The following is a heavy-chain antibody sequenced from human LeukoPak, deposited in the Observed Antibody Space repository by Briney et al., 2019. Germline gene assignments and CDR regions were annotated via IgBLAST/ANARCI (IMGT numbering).Heavy chain of an antibody. CDR3: AKVYSHYYDSSGYSSAFDY. J-gene: IGHJ4*02. CDR2: ISGSGGST. V-gene: IGHV3-23*01. Sequence: GGSLRLSCAASGFTFSSYGMSWVRQAPGKGLEWVSAISGSGGSTYYADSVEGRFTISRDNSKNTLYLQMNSQRAEDTAVYYCAKVYSHYYDSSGYSSAFDYWGQGTLVTVSS. D-gene: IGHD3-22*01. CDR1: GFTFSSYG.